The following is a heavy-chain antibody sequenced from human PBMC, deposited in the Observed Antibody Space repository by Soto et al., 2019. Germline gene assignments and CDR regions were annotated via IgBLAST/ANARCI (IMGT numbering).Heavy chain of an antibody. J-gene: IGHJ4*02. CDR1: GGSIRSGCYS. CDR2: IYHSGST. V-gene: IGHV4-30-2*01. Sequence: SETLSLTCAVSGGSIRSGCYSWSWIRQPPGKGLEWIGYIYHSGSTYYNPSLKSRVTISVDRSKNQFSLKLSSVTAADTAVYYCARGTKQLDFDYWGQGTLVTVSS. D-gene: IGHD2-8*01. CDR3: ARGTKQLDFDY.